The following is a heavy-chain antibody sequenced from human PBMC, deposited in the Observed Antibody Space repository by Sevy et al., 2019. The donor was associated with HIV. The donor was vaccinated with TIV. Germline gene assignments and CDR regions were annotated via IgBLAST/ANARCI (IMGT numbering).Heavy chain of an antibody. Sequence: GGSLRLSCAASGFTFNSYAMSWVRQAPGKGLEWVSACSGSGGSTYYADSVKGRFTISRDNSKNTLYLQMNSLRAEDTAVYYCAKVSGYYDSSGYYPLDWGQGTLVTVSS. CDR3: AKVSGYYDSSGYYPLD. V-gene: IGHV3-23*01. CDR1: GFTFNSYA. CDR2: CSGSGGST. J-gene: IGHJ4*02. D-gene: IGHD3-22*01.